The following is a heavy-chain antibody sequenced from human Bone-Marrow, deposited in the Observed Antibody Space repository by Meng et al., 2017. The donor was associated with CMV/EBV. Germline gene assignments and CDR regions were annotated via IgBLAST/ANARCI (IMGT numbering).Heavy chain of an antibody. D-gene: IGHD6-6*01. J-gene: IGHJ4*02. CDR1: GFTFSSYS. CDR2: ISSSSSYI. V-gene: IGHV3-21*04. CDR3: SKGYFGYSSSLNFDY. Sequence: GESLKISCAASGFTFSSYSMNWVRQAPGKGLEWVSSISSSSSYIYYADSVKGRFTISRDNAKNSLYLQMNSPRAEDTAVYYCSKGYFGYSSSLNFDYWGQGTLVTVSS.